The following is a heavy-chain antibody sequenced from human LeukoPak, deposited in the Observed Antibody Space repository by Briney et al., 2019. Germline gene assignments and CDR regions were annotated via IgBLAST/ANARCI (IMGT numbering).Heavy chain of an antibody. D-gene: IGHD3-22*01. CDR3: ARRRWSSGRYNQIDAFDI. CDR1: GGSISSYY. CDR2: IYYSGST. Sequence: PSETLSLTCTVSGGSISSYYWSWIRQPPGKGLEWIGSIYYSGSTYYNPSLKSRVAISVDTSKNQFSLKLSSVTAADTAVYYCARRRWSSGRYNQIDAFDIWGQGTMVTVSS. V-gene: IGHV4-59*12. J-gene: IGHJ3*02.